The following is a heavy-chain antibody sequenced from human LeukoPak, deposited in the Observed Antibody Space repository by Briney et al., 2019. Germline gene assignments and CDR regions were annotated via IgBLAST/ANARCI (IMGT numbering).Heavy chain of an antibody. V-gene: IGHV1-69*04. J-gene: IGHJ1*01. CDR1: GYTFTGYY. D-gene: IGHD3-16*02. Sequence: SVKVSCKASGYTFTGYYMHWVRQAPGQGLEWMGRIIPILGIANYAQEFQGRVTITADKSTSTAYMELSSLRSEDTAVYYCARDRDYDYVWGSYRPIEYFQHWGQGTLVTVSS. CDR3: ARDRDYDYVWGSYRPIEYFQH. CDR2: IIPILGIA.